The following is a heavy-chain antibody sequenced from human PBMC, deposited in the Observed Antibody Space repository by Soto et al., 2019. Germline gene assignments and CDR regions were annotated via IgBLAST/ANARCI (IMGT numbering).Heavy chain of an antibody. J-gene: IGHJ4*02. V-gene: IGHV3-11*01. Sequence: QVQLVESGGGLVKPGGALRLSCAASGCAFSEYYMSWVRQAQGKGLEWVSYISSSGTTIYYADSVKGRITISRDNAKNSLYLQMNSLRAEDTAVYYCASAQWLAFDYWGQGTLVTVSS. CDR2: ISSSGTTI. CDR3: ASAQWLAFDY. D-gene: IGHD6-19*01. CDR1: GCAFSEYY.